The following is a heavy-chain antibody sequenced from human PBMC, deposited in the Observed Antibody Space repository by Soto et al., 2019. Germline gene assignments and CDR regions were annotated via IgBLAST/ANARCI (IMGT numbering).Heavy chain of an antibody. CDR3: AKGRGYCSSTSCYVGSDY. CDR1: GFTFSSYA. V-gene: IGHV3-23*01. CDR2: ISGSGGST. Sequence: EVQLLESGGGLVQPGGSLRLSCAASGFTFSSYAMSWVRQAQGKGLEWVSAISGSGGSTYYADSVKGRFTISRDNSKNTLYLQMNSLRAEDTAVYYCAKGRGYCSSTSCYVGSDYWGQGTLVTVSS. J-gene: IGHJ4*02. D-gene: IGHD2-2*01.